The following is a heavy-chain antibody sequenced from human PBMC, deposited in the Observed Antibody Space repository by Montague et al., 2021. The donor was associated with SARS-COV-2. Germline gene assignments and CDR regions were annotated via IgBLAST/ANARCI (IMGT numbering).Heavy chain of an antibody. Sequence: SETLSLTCTVSGGSISSSSYYWGWIRQPPGKGLEWIGSIYYSGSTYYNPFLKSRVTISVDTSKNQFSLKLSSVTAADTAVYYCARSPSHYDFWSGYLPGHFDYWGQGTLVTASS. CDR1: GGSISSSSYY. CDR2: IYYSGST. CDR3: ARSPSHYDFWSGYLPGHFDY. V-gene: IGHV4-39*01. J-gene: IGHJ4*02. D-gene: IGHD3-3*01.